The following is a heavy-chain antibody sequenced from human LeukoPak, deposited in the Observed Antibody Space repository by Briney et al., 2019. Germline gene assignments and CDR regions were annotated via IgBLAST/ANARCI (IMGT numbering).Heavy chain of an antibody. Sequence: GGSLRLSCAASGFTVSSNYMSWVRQAPGKGLEWVSVIYSGGSTYYADSVKGRFTISRDNSKNTLYLQMNSLSAEDTAIYYCAKNPASSGYYSIDYWGQGTLVTVSS. CDR3: AKNPASSGYYSIDY. V-gene: IGHV3-53*05. CDR2: IYSGGST. J-gene: IGHJ4*02. D-gene: IGHD5-12*01. CDR1: GFTVSSNY.